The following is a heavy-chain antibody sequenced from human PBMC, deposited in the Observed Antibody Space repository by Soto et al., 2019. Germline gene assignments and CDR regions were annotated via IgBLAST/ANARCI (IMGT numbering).Heavy chain of an antibody. CDR1: GGSISSSSYY. Sequence: SDTLSLTCTVSGGSISSSSYYWGWIRQPPGKGLEWIGSIYYSGSTYYNPSLKSRVTISVDTSKNQFSLKLSSVTAADTAVYYCARHYWYCTNGVCYTQIYYYYGMDVWGQGTTVTVSS. V-gene: IGHV4-39*01. CDR2: IYYSGST. CDR3: ARHYWYCTNGVCYTQIYYYYGMDV. D-gene: IGHD2-8*01. J-gene: IGHJ6*02.